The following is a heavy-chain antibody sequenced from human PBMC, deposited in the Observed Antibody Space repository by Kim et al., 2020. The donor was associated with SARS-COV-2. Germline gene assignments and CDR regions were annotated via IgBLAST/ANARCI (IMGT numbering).Heavy chain of an antibody. V-gene: IGHV3-9*01. CDR3: ASGWELPTSGAVDL. D-gene: IGHD1-26*01. J-gene: IGHJ3*01. CDR2: ISCNSGSI. CDR1: GFTFDDYA. Sequence: GGSLRLSCAASGFTFDDYAMHWVRQAPGKGLEWVSGISCNSGSIGYADSVKGRFTISRDNAKNSLYLQMNSLRAEDTALYYCASGWELPTSGAVDLWSQG.